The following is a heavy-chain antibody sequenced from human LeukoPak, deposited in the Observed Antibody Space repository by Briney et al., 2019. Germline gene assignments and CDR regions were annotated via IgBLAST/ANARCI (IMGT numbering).Heavy chain of an antibody. J-gene: IGHJ4*02. CDR1: GFTFSQYW. CDR2: IDPDGSST. Sequence: GGSLRLSCEASGFTFSQYWMHWVRQAPGKGLVWVSRIDPDGSSTNYADSVKGRFTISRDNAKNTLYLQLNSLRAEDTAVYYCAREDYSNYAPYFDYWGQGTLVTVSS. V-gene: IGHV3-74*01. D-gene: IGHD4-11*01. CDR3: AREDYSNYAPYFDY.